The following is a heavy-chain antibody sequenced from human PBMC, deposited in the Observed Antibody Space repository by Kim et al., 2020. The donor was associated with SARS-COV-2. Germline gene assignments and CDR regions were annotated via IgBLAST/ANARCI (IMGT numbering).Heavy chain of an antibody. CDR2: FSGNGVNT. CDR1: GFTFSSYA. J-gene: IGHJ4*02. Sequence: GGSLRLSCAASGFTFSSYAMSWVRQAPGKGLEWVSTFSGNGVNTYYADSVKGRFTISRDNSKNTLYLQMDSLRAEDTALYYCAKVYKGGRGGYFDYWGQGTLVTVSS. V-gene: IGHV3-23*01. CDR3: AKVYKGGRGGYFDY. D-gene: IGHD3-10*01.